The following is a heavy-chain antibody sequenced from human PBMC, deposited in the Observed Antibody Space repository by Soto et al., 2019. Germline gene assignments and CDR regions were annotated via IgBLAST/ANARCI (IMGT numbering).Heavy chain of an antibody. Sequence: QVQLQESGPGLVKPSGTLSLTCAVSGGSISSSNWWSWVRQPPGKGLEWIGEIYHSGSTNYNPSLTSRVSISVDKSKNQLSLMLSSVTAADTAVYYCARVDGAGWFDPWGQGTLVTVSS. CDR3: ARVDGAGWFDP. CDR1: GGSISSSNW. J-gene: IGHJ5*02. V-gene: IGHV4-4*02. D-gene: IGHD1-26*01. CDR2: IYHSGST.